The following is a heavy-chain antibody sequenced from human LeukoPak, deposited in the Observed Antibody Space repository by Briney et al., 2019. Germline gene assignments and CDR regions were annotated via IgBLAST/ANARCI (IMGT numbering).Heavy chain of an antibody. Sequence: GGSLRLSCAAYGFTFSSYWMRWVRQAPGKGLEWVANIKQDGSEKYYVDSVKGRFTISRDNAKNSLYLQMNSLRAEDTAVYYCARGLRRDYVNYWGQGTLVTVSS. CDR2: IKQDGSEK. CDR3: ARGLRRDYVNY. V-gene: IGHV3-7*01. D-gene: IGHD4-17*01. CDR1: GFTFSSYW. J-gene: IGHJ4*02.